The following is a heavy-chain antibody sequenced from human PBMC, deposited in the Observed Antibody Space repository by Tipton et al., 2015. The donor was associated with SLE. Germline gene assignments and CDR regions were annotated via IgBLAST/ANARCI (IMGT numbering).Heavy chain of an antibody. CDR2: INDSGST. Sequence: TLSLTCAVNGGSFSGYYWNWIRQTPGKGLEWIGDINDSGSTNYNPSLKSRVTISVDTSENQVSLKLSSVTAADTAMYYCARGVGADYWGHGSMVTVSS. CDR3: ARGVGADY. CDR1: GGSFSGYY. D-gene: IGHD1-26*01. V-gene: IGHV4-34*01. J-gene: IGHJ3*01.